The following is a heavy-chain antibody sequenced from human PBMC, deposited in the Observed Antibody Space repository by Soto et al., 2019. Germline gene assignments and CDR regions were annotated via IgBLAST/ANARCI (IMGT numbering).Heavy chain of an antibody. CDR3: VRDGGNFGYYGIDV. Sequence: GGSLRLSCAASGFSFSSYWMHWVRQAPGKGLVWVAHINSDGSSTNYADSVKGRFTISRDNAKNTLSLQMNSLRAEDTAIYYCVRDGGNFGYYGIDVWGQGTTVTVSS. CDR2: INSDGSST. V-gene: IGHV3-74*01. CDR1: GFSFSSYW. D-gene: IGHD2-21*01. J-gene: IGHJ6*02.